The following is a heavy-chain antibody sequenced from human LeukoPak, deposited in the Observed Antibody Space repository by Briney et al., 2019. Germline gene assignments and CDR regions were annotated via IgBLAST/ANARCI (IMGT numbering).Heavy chain of an antibody. V-gene: IGHV3-23*01. CDR1: GFTFNNYN. J-gene: IGHJ4*02. CDR3: ATYRQVLLPFES. D-gene: IGHD2-8*02. CDR2: IFPSGGEI. Sequence: PSGGSLRLSCAASGFTFNNYNMNWVRQAPGKGLEWVSSIFPSGGEIHYADSVRGRFTISRDNSKSTLSLQMNSLRAEDTAIYYCATYRQVLLPFESWGQGTLVTVSS.